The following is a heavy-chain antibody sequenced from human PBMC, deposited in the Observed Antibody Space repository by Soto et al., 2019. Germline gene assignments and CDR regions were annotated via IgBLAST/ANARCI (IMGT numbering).Heavy chain of an antibody. CDR1: GGSFSGYY. D-gene: IGHD3-10*01. V-gene: IGHV4-34*01. J-gene: IGHJ4*02. CDR2: INHSGST. CDR3: ARGYGSGVFDY. Sequence: SETLSLTCAVYGGSFSGYYWNWIRQPPGKGLEWIGEINHSGSTNYNPSLKSRVTISVDTSKNQFSLKLSSVTAADTAVYYCARGYGSGVFDYWGQGTLVT.